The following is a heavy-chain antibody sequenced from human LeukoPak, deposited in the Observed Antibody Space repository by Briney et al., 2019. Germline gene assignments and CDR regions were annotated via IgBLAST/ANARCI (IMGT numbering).Heavy chain of an antibody. CDR3: ARTRYLVRGPPVGAFDI. J-gene: IGHJ3*02. CDR2: IYSGGST. Sequence: PGGSLRLSCAAPKLTFNDYWMSWVRQAPGKGLEWVSVIYSGGSTYYADSVKGRFTISRDNSKNTLYLQMNSLRAEDTAVYYCARTRYLVRGPPVGAFDIWGQGTMVTVSS. CDR1: KLTFNDYW. D-gene: IGHD3-10*01. V-gene: IGHV3-66*01.